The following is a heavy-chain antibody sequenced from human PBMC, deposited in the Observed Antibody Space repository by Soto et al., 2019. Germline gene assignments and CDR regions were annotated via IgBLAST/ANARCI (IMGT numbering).Heavy chain of an antibody. CDR2: IYYSGST. CDR1: GGSISSGGYY. D-gene: IGHD1-26*01. CDR3: ARGSRSPLYNWFDP. J-gene: IGHJ5*02. Sequence: TSETLSLTCTVSGGSISSGGYYWSWIRQHPGKGLEWIGYIYYSGSTYYNPSLKSRVTISVDTSKNQFSLKLSSVTAADTAVYYCARGSRSPLYNWFDPWGQGTLVTVSS. V-gene: IGHV4-31*03.